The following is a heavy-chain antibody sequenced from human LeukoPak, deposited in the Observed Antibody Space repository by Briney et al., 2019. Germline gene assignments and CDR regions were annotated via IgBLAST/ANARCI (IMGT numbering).Heavy chain of an antibody. J-gene: IGHJ4*02. Sequence: ASVKVSCKASGYTFTTYAMHWVRQAPGQRLEWMGWINAGNGNTKYSQKFQARVTITRDTSASTAYMELSSLRSDDTAVYYCARDQSSGWPNFNYWGQGTLVTVSS. CDR1: GYTFTTYA. D-gene: IGHD6-19*01. V-gene: IGHV1-3*01. CDR2: INAGNGNT. CDR3: ARDQSSGWPNFNY.